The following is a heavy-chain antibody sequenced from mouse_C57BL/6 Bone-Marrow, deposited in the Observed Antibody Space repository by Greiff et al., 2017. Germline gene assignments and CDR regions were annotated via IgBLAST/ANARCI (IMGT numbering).Heavy chain of an antibody. CDR3: GRRRDYDYDGSYAMDY. CDR2: IYPRSGNT. D-gene: IGHD2-4*01. V-gene: IGHV1-81*01. CDR1: GYTFTSYG. J-gene: IGHJ4*01. Sequence: QVHVKQSGAELARPGASVKLSCKASGYTFTSYGISWVKQRTGQGLEWIGEIYPRSGNTYYNEKFKGKATLTADKSSSTAYMELRSLTSEDSAVYFCGRRRDYDYDGSYAMDYWGQGTSVTVSS.